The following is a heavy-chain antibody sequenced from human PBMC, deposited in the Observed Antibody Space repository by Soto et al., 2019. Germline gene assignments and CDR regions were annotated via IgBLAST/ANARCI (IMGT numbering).Heavy chain of an antibody. Sequence: ASVKVSCKASGYTFTGYYIHWVRQAPGQGLEWMGCINPKSGDTDYSQKFQGRVTLTRDTSISTAYMELNSLRSDDTAVYYCARDLIWTYTWNYARLNYLDPWGQGTLVTVS. CDR3: ARDLIWTYTWNYARLNYLDP. CDR1: GYTFTGYY. V-gene: IGHV1-2*02. CDR2: INPKSGDT. J-gene: IGHJ5*02. D-gene: IGHD1-7*01.